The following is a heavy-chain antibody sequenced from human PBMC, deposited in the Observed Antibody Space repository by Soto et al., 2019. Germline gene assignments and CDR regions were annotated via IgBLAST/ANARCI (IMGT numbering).Heavy chain of an antibody. CDR3: ARSGYVDNYYYGMDV. CDR2: ISAYNGNT. D-gene: IGHD5-12*01. V-gene: IGHV1-18*01. CDR1: GYTFTSYG. J-gene: IGHJ6*02. Sequence: VASVKVSCKASGYTFTSYGISWVRQAPGQGLEWMGWISAYNGNTNYAQKLQGRVTMTTDTSTSTAYMELRSLRSDDTAVYYCARSGYVDNYYYGMDVWGQGTTVTVSS.